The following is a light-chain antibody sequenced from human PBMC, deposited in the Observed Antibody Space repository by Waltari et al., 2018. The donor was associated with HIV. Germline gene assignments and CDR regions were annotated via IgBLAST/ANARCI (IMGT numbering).Light chain of an antibody. J-gene: IGLJ2*01. CDR1: SGHSSYA. CDR3: QTWGTGIQL. V-gene: IGLV4-69*01. Sequence: QLVLTQSPSASASLGASVQLTCTLSSGHSSYAIAWHQQQPEKGPRYLMKLNSDGSHSKGDGIPDRFSGSSSGAQRYLTISSLQSEDEADYDCQTWGTGIQLFGGGTKLTVL. CDR2: LNSDGSH.